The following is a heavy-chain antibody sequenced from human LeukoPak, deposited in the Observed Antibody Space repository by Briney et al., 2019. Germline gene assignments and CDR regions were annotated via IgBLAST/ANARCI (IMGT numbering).Heavy chain of an antibody. CDR3: ARAERPDTIFGVRETNWFDP. J-gene: IGHJ5*02. D-gene: IGHD3-3*01. CDR1: GGSISSGGYY. Sequence: SQTLSLTCTVSGGSISSGGYYWSWIRQHPGKGLEWIGYIYYSGSTYYNPSLKSRVTISVDTSKNQFSLKLSSVTAADTAVYYCARAERPDTIFGVRETNWFDPWGQGTLVTVSS. V-gene: IGHV4-31*03. CDR2: IYYSGST.